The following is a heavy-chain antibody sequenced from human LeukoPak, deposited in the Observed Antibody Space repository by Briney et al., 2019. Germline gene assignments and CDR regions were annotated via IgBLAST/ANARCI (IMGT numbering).Heavy chain of an antibody. CDR1: GFTFGDYA. D-gene: IGHD6-19*01. CDR2: IRSKVYGGTT. J-gene: IGHJ3*02. V-gene: IGHV3-49*03. CDR3: SRVTTSGSYGRFDALHI. Sequence: GGFLRLSCRTSGFTFGDYALSWFRQAPGKGLEWVGFIRSKVYGGTTEYAASVKGRVTISRDDSEGIAYLQMNSLKTEGTAMYYCSRVTTSGSYGRFDALHIWSQGTMVTVSS.